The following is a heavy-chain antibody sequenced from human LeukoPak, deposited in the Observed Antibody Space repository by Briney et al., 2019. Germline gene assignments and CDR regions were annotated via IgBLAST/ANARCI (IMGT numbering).Heavy chain of an antibody. CDR3: AKDHFLH. Sequence: GGSLRLSCAASGFIFTNYGMSWVRQAPGKGLEWVAVISYDGSNKYYADSVKGRFTISRDNSKNTLYLQMNSLRAEDTAVYYCAKDHFLHWGQGTLVTVSS. V-gene: IGHV3-30*18. CDR1: GFIFTNYG. CDR2: ISYDGSNK. J-gene: IGHJ1*01.